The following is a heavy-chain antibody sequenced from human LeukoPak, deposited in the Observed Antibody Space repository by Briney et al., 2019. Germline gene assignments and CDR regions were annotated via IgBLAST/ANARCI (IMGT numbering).Heavy chain of an antibody. Sequence: ASVKVSCKASGYTFTNYDINWVRQATGQGLEWMGWMNPNSGNTGYAQKFQGRVTMTRSTSISTAYMELSSLRSEDTAIYYCARAIRHMVRGVNTQYYFDYWGQGTLVTVSS. CDR1: GYTFTNYD. D-gene: IGHD3-10*01. V-gene: IGHV1-8*02. CDR3: ARAIRHMVRGVNTQYYFDY. CDR2: MNPNSGNT. J-gene: IGHJ4*02.